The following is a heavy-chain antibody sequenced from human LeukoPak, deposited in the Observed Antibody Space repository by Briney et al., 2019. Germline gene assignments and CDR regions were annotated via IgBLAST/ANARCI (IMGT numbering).Heavy chain of an antibody. J-gene: IGHJ4*02. Sequence: GRSLRLSCAASGFTFDDYAMHWVRQAPGKGLEWVSGISWNSGSIGYADSVKGRFTISRDNAKNSLYLQMNSLRAEDTALYYCAKDIGLDYGDYGSYFDYWGQGTLVTVSS. V-gene: IGHV3-9*01. D-gene: IGHD4-17*01. CDR3: AKDIGLDYGDYGSYFDY. CDR2: ISWNSGSI. CDR1: GFTFDDYA.